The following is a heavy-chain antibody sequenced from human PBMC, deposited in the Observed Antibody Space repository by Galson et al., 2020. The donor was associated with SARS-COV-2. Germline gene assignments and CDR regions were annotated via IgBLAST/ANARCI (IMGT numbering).Heavy chain of an antibody. D-gene: IGHD1-26*01. CDR3: ARDGVVGATMPYYYGMDV. V-gene: IGHV5-10-1*01. CDR2: IDPSDSYT. CDR1: GYSFTSYW. Sequence: GESLKISCKGSGYSFTSYWISWVRQMPGKGLEWMGRIDPSDSYTNYSPSFQGHVTISADKSISTAYLQWSSLKASDTAMYYCARDGVVGATMPYYYGMDVWGQGTTVTVSS. J-gene: IGHJ6*02.